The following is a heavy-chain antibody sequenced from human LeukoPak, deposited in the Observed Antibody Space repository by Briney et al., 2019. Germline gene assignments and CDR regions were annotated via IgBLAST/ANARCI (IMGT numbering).Heavy chain of an antibody. CDR3: ARSKYCSSTSCYTYNWFDP. CDR1: GGSISSGGYY. D-gene: IGHD2-2*02. CDR2: IYYSGST. J-gene: IGHJ5*02. V-gene: IGHV4-31*03. Sequence: PSQTLSLTCTVSGGSISSGGYYWSWIRQHPGKGLEWIGYIYYSGSTYYNPSLKSRVTISVDTSKNQFSLKLSSVTAAGTAVYYCARSKYCSSTSCYTYNWFDPWGQGTLVTVSS.